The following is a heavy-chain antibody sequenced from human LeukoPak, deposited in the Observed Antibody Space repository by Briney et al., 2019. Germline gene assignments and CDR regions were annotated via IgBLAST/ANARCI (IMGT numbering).Heavy chain of an antibody. Sequence: SETLSLTCTISGGSISPHYWSWIRQPPGKGLEWIGYIYYSGSTNYNPPLKSRVTISVDTSKNQFSLKLTSVTAADTAVYFCARGGSYYDSWGQGTLVTVSS. D-gene: IGHD3-10*01. J-gene: IGHJ4*02. CDR2: IYYSGST. CDR3: ARGGSYYDS. CDR1: GGSISPHY. V-gene: IGHV4-59*11.